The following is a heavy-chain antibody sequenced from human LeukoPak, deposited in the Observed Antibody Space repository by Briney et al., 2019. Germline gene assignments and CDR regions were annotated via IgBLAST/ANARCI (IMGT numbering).Heavy chain of an antibody. Sequence: ASVKVSCEASGYTFTSYDINWVRQATGQGLEWMGWMNPNSGNTGYAQKFQGRVTITRNTSISTAYMELSSLRSEDTAVYYCARSPPSIFGVVPYYFDYWGQGTLVTVSS. V-gene: IGHV1-8*03. J-gene: IGHJ4*02. CDR3: ARSPPSIFGVVPYYFDY. CDR1: GYTFTSYD. D-gene: IGHD3-3*01. CDR2: MNPNSGNT.